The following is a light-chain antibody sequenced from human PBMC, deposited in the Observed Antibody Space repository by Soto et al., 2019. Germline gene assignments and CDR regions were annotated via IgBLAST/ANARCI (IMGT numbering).Light chain of an antibody. J-gene: IGKJ4*01. Sequence: EIVMTQSPATLSLSPGDGATLSCRASQSVSNNLAWYQQKPGRAPRLLIFGASTRATGIPARFSGSGSGTEFTLTISSLQSEDFAVYYCQHYNNWPLTFGGGTKLEIK. V-gene: IGKV3-15*01. CDR3: QHYNNWPLT. CDR1: QSVSNN. CDR2: GAS.